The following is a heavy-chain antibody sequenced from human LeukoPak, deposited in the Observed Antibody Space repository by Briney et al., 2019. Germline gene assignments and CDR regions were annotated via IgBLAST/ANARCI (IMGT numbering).Heavy chain of an antibody. CDR2: ISGSSSYI. Sequence: GGSLRLSCAASGFTFSTYNMNWVRQAPGKGLEWVSSISGSSSYIYYADSVKGRFSISRDNAKNLLYLQMNSLRAEDTAVYYCARGPIPDYWGQGTLVTVSS. D-gene: IGHD2-2*02. CDR3: ARGPIPDY. V-gene: IGHV3-21*01. J-gene: IGHJ4*02. CDR1: GFTFSTYN.